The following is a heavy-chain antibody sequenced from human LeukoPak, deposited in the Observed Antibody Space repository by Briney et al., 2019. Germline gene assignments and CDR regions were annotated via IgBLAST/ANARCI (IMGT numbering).Heavy chain of an antibody. CDR1: GFTISGEA. Sequence: PGTSLRLSCTATGFTISGEAKYCVRQAPGKGLQWVAHISFDGSYKYYADSVKGRFTISRDNSKNTLYLQMNSLRTDDMALFYCASETLEAIDVWGPGTLVTVSS. J-gene: IGHJ3*01. V-gene: IGHV3-30*04. CDR3: ASETLEAIDV. CDR2: ISFDGSYK.